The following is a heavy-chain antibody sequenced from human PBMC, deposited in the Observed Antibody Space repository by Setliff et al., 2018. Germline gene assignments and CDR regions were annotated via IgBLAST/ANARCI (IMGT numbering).Heavy chain of an antibody. Sequence: SETLSLTCTFSGDSISNYYWSWVRQPPGKGLEWVGYVSTTGSTNYNPSLKSRVTILLDTSKKQFSLNLSSVTAADTAVYYCARAPVRRSGYDPYYFDYRGQGTLVTVSS. CDR1: GDSISNYY. CDR2: VSTTGST. J-gene: IGHJ4*02. D-gene: IGHD5-12*01. V-gene: IGHV4-4*08. CDR3: ARAPVRRSGYDPYYFDY.